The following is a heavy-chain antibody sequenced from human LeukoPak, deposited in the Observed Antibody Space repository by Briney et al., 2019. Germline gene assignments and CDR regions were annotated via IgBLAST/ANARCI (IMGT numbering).Heavy chain of an antibody. V-gene: IGHV3-21*01. D-gene: IGHD6-6*01. CDR3: AGSEHSSSSFDY. J-gene: IGHJ4*02. CDR2: ISSSSTHI. CDR1: GFTLSSYS. Sequence: GGSLRLSCAASGFTLSSYSMNWVRQAPGKGLEWVSCISSSSTHIYYADSVKGRFTISRDNARNSLYLQMNSLRAEDTAIYYCAGSEHSSSSFDYWGQGTLVTVSS.